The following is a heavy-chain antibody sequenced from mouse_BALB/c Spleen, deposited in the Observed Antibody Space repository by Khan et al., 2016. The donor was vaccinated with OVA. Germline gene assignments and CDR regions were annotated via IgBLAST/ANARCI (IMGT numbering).Heavy chain of an antibody. J-gene: IGHJ3*01. CDR2: IDPPNGDS. Sequence: VQLKESGAELVKPGASVKLSCSASGFNFKDSYIHWMKQRPEQGLEWIGRIDPPNGDSKYGPKFQAKATLTADTSSNTAYLQLSSLTSEDTAVEYCADLDGNTFAFWGQGTLVSVSA. V-gene: IGHV14-3*02. CDR1: GFNFKDSY. CDR3: ADLDGNTFAF. D-gene: IGHD2-1*01.